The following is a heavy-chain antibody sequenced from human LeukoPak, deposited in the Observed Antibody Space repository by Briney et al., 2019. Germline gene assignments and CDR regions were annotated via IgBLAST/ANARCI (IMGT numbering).Heavy chain of an antibody. V-gene: IGHV4-39*01. J-gene: IGHJ4*02. D-gene: IGHD3-10*01. CDR2: IYYSGST. CDR3: ASYIFGRGPDY. Sequence: PSETLSLTCTVSGGSISSSSYYWGWIRQPPGKGLEWIGSIYYSGSTYYNPSLKSRVTISVDTSKNQFSLKLSSVTAADTAVYYCASYIFGRGPDYWGQGTLVTVSS. CDR1: GGSISSSSYY.